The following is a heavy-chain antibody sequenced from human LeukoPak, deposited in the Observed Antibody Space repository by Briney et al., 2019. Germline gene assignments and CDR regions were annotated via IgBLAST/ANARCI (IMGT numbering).Heavy chain of an antibody. D-gene: IGHD3-3*01. V-gene: IGHV1-46*01. CDR2: INPSGGST. CDR1: GYTFTSYY. J-gene: IGHJ4*02. CDR3: ARDGDFAAFDY. Sequence: ASVKVSCKASGYTFTSYYMHWVRQAPGQGLEWMGIINPSGGSTSYAQKSQGRVTMTRDMSTSTVYMELSSLRSEDTAVYYCARDGDFAAFDYWGQGTLVTVSS.